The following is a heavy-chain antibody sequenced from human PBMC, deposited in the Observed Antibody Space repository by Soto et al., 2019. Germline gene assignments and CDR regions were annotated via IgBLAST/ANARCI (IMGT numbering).Heavy chain of an antibody. J-gene: IGHJ5*02. Sequence: PSETVSLTCTFSQVFLRDGMYYWIWVRQPPGNGLEWLGHCHFSGTTIYNPSLMGRVTMSVDISKNHVFPELTPVTAADRAAYYCARYCNKFDCHQWYSLDAWGQGP. CDR1: QVFLRDGMYY. V-gene: IGHV4-61*03. CDR3: ARYCNKFDCHQWYSLDA. CDR2: CHFSGTT. D-gene: IGHD2-15*01.